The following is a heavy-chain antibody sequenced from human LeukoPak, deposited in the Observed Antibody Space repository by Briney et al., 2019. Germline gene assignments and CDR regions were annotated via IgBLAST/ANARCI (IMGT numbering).Heavy chain of an antibody. Sequence: GRSLRLSCAASGFTFSSYSMNWVRQAPGKGLEWVSSISSSSSYIYYADSVKGRFTISRDNSKNTLYLQMNSLRAEDTAVYYCAKEPGYSSGSYKDYWGQGTLVTVSS. CDR2: ISSSSSYI. CDR1: GFTFSSYS. D-gene: IGHD3-10*01. V-gene: IGHV3-21*01. J-gene: IGHJ4*02. CDR3: AKEPGYSSGSYKDY.